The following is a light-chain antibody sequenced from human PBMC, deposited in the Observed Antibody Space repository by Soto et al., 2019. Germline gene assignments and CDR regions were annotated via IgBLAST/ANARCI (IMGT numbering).Light chain of an antibody. CDR3: SSYTSSSTLVV. CDR1: RSDVGGYNY. J-gene: IGLJ2*01. CDR2: DVS. Sequence: QSALTQPASVSGSPGQSITISCTGTRSDVGGYNYVSWYQHHPGKAPKLMIYDVSNRPSGVSNRFSGSKSGNTAALTISGLQAEDEADSYCSSYTSSSTLVVFGGGAKLTVL. V-gene: IGLV2-14*03.